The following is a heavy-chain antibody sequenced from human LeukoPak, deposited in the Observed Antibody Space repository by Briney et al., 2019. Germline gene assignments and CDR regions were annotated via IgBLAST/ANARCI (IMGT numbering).Heavy chain of an antibody. CDR3: ARDGRRGSYYALVCYGMDV. V-gene: IGHV1-18*01. CDR1: GYTFTSYG. Sequence: ASVKVSCKASGYTFTSYGISWVRQAPGQGLEWMGWISAYNGNTNYAQKLQGRVTMTTDTSTSTAYMELRSLRSDDTAVYYCARDGRRGSYYALVCYGMDVWGQGTTVTVSS. D-gene: IGHD1-26*01. CDR2: ISAYNGNT. J-gene: IGHJ6*02.